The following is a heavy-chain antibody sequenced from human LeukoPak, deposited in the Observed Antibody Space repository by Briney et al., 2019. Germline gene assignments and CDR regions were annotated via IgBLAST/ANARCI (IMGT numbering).Heavy chain of an antibody. CDR2: ISTYNGNT. CDR1: GYTFTSYG. CDR3: ARDPCGGSSCHDAFDI. V-gene: IGHV1-18*01. Sequence: GASVKVSCKASGYTFTSYGISWVRQAPGQGLEWMGWISTYNGNTNYAQKLQGRDTMTTDTSTSTAYMELRSLRSDDTAVYYCARDPCGGSSCHDAFDIWGQGTMVTVSS. D-gene: IGHD2-15*01. J-gene: IGHJ3*02.